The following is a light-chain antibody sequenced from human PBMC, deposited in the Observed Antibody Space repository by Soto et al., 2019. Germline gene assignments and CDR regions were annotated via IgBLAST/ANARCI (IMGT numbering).Light chain of an antibody. V-gene: IGLV2-14*01. CDR3: SSYTSRVV. Sequence: QSALTQPASVSGSPGQSITISCTGTSSDVGGYNYVSWYQHHPGKAPKLMIYEVSNRPSGVSNRFSGSKSGNTASLTISGLQAEDEADYYCSSYTSRVVFGGGTKVTVL. J-gene: IGLJ2*01. CDR1: SSDVGGYNY. CDR2: EVS.